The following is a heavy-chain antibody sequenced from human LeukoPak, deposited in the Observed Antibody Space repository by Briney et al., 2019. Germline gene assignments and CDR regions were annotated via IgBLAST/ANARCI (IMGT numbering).Heavy chain of an antibody. D-gene: IGHD2-2*01. CDR1: GGSISSYY. J-gene: IGHJ2*01. V-gene: IGHV4-4*07. CDR3: RGGQYHLLCWYFDL. CDR2: IYSSGST. Sequence: PSETLSLTCTVSGGSISSYYWSWVRQPAGKVLEWIGRIYSSGSTNNNPPLTSRATMSVDTSTKQFSLTLSSVTATDTAVSDFRGGQYHLLCWYFDLWGRGTLVTVSS.